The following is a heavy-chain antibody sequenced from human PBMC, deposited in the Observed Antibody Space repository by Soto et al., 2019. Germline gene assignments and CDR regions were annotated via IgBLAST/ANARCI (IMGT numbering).Heavy chain of an antibody. Sequence: PGGSLRLSCAASGCTFSSYAMSWVRQAPGKGLEWVSAISGSGGSTYYADSVKGRFTISRDNSKNTLYLQMNSLRAEDTAVYYCAKDFGSSSWYDWFDPWGQGTLVTVSS. J-gene: IGHJ5*02. D-gene: IGHD6-13*01. V-gene: IGHV3-23*01. CDR3: AKDFGSSSWYDWFDP. CDR1: GCTFSSYA. CDR2: ISGSGGST.